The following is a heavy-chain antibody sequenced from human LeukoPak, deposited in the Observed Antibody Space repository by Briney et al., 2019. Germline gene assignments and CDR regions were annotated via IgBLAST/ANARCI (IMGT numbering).Heavy chain of an antibody. CDR3: ARGFSTHYYDSSGYMSRDY. CDR1: GYTFTSYD. D-gene: IGHD3-22*01. V-gene: IGHV1-8*03. CDR2: MNPNSGNT. Sequence: ASVKVSCKASGYTFTSYDINWVRQATGQGLEWMGWMNPNSGNTGYAQKFQGRVTITRNTSISTAYMELSSLRSEDTAVYYCARGFSTHYYDSSGYMSRDYWGQGTLVTVSS. J-gene: IGHJ4*02.